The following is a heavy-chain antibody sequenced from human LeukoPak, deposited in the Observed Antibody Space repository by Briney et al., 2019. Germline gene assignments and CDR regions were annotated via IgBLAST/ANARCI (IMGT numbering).Heavy chain of an antibody. J-gene: IGHJ3*01. Sequence: GGSLRLSCAASGSMFRDAAMTWVRQAPGKGLEWVSLIASSGLNTYYADSVRGRFTISRDNSKNTLSLQMNSLRVEDTAIYYSARDIELSTWGLGTLVTVSS. V-gene: IGHV3-23*01. CDR1: GSMFRDAA. CDR3: ARDIELST. CDR2: IASSGLNT. D-gene: IGHD5-12*01.